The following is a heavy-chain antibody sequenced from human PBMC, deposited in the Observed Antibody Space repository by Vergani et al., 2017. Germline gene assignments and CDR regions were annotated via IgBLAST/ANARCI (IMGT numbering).Heavy chain of an antibody. CDR2: ISGSGGNT. J-gene: IGHJ5*01. CDR1: GFTFSSYA. CDR3: ARARCIETGYMSNWLDS. V-gene: IGHV3-23*01. D-gene: IGHD3-9*01. Sequence: EVQLLESGGNLIQPGGSLRLSCGASGFTFSSYAMTWVRLAPGKGLQWVSAISGSGGNTFYTDSVKGRFTISRDNSKDTLYLKMNSLRVEDTGVYYCARARCIETGYMSNWLDSWGQGTLVTVSS.